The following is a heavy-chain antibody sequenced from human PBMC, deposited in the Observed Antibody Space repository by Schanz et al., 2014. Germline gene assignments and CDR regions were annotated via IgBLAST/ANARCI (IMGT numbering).Heavy chain of an antibody. CDR3: GTASSPVREAGAGSSFHL. Sequence: EVQLVESGGGLVQPGGSLRLSCAASGFTFSSYSMNWVRQAPGKGLEWLGRIKSKTDGETTDYAAPVKGRFSISRDDSQSTLYLQMNSLKIEDTAVYYCGTASSPVREAGAGSSFHLWGQGTLVTVSP. J-gene: IGHJ5*02. CDR1: GFTFSSYS. V-gene: IGHV3-15*01. CDR2: IKSKTDGETT. D-gene: IGHD6-13*01.